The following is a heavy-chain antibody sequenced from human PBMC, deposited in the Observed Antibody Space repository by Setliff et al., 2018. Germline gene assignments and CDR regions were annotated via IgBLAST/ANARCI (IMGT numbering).Heavy chain of an antibody. D-gene: IGHD3-10*01. Sequence: GGSLRLSCAASGFTFGSYGMHWVRQAPGKGLEWVAFIWFDGTTKYYADSVKGRFTISXXXFKNMLYXQMNSLRAEDSAVYYCARDGVFYAMDFWGQGTTVTVSS. J-gene: IGHJ6*02. V-gene: IGHV3-33*01. CDR2: IWFDGTTK. CDR1: GFTFGSYG. CDR3: ARDGVFYAMDF.